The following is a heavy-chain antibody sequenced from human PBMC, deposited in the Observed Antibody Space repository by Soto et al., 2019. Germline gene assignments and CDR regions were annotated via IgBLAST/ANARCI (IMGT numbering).Heavy chain of an antibody. CDR1: GDSFSKYT. V-gene: IGHV1-69*13. CDR3: ARGRGLYKSGLYQLDS. J-gene: IGHJ5*01. D-gene: IGHD2-8*01. Sequence: GASVKVSCKASGDSFSKYTVNWVRQAPRQGLEWMGGIIPRFGTTNFAPTLQDRVTITADESMNTVYMELSSLRSEDTALYYCARGRGLYKSGLYQLDSWG. CDR2: IIPRFGTT.